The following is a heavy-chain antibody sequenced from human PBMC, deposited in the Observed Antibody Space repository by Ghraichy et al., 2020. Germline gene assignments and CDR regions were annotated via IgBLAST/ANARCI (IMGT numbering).Heavy chain of an antibody. D-gene: IGHD5-12*01. Sequence: GGSLRLSCAASGFTVSSNYMTWVRQAPGKGLEWVSVIYSGGSTYYADSVKGRFTISRHNSKNTLYLQMNSLRAEDTAVYYCATSRGYDRRYYYYYYGMDVWGQGTTVTVSS. CDR3: ATSRGYDRRYYYYYYGMDV. CDR2: IYSGGST. CDR1: GFTVSSNY. V-gene: IGHV3-53*04. J-gene: IGHJ6*02.